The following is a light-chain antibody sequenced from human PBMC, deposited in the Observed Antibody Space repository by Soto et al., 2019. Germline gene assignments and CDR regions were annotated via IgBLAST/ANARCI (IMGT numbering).Light chain of an antibody. CDR1: QGINNY. J-gene: IGKJ1*01. Sequence: DIQMTQSPSSLSASVGDRVTITCRASQGINNYLAWYQQKPGKVPKLLIYAASTLQSGVPSRFSGSISGTDVALTICSLQPEDVATYYCQKYNSAPWTFGQGTKVDIK. CDR3: QKYNSAPWT. CDR2: AAS. V-gene: IGKV1-27*01.